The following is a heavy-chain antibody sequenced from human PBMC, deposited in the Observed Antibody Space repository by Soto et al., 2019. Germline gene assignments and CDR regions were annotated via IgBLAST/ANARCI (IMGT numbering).Heavy chain of an antibody. V-gene: IGHV3-30-3*01. J-gene: IGHJ4*02. Sequence: GGSLRLSCAASGFTFSSYAMHWVRQAPGKGLEWVAVISYDGSNKYYADSVKGRFTISRDNSKNTLYLQMNSLRAEDTAVYYCATTWACSSTSCYHTGNDYWGQGTLVTVSS. D-gene: IGHD2-2*01. CDR2: ISYDGSNK. CDR1: GFTFSSYA. CDR3: ATTWACSSTSCYHTGNDY.